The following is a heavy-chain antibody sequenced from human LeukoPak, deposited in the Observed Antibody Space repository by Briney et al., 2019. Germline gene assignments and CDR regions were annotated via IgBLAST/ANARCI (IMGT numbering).Heavy chain of an antibody. Sequence: GGSLRLSCAASGFTFRSYAMHWVRQAPGKGLAWVGAIRNDGSNKYYADSVKGRFTISRDNSKNTLYLQMNSLRAEDTAVYYCARGPYCSSTSCPPVRRFDPWGQGTLVTVSS. J-gene: IGHJ5*02. CDR3: ARGPYCSSTSCPPVRRFDP. CDR1: GFTFRSYA. CDR2: IRNDGSNK. V-gene: IGHV3-30-3*01. D-gene: IGHD2-2*01.